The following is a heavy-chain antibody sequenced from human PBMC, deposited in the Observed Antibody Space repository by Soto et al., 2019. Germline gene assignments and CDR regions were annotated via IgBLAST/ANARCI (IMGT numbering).Heavy chain of an antibody. V-gene: IGHV4-39*01. Sequence: SETLSLTCTVSGGSISSSSYYWGWIRQPPGKGLEWIGSIYYSGSTYYNPSLKSRVTISVDTSKNQFSLKLSSVTAADTAVYYCTRRRSGWYSLWFDPGGQGTLVTVSS. J-gene: IGHJ5*02. CDR3: TRRRSGWYSLWFDP. CDR2: IYYSGST. D-gene: IGHD6-19*01. CDR1: GGSISSSSYY.